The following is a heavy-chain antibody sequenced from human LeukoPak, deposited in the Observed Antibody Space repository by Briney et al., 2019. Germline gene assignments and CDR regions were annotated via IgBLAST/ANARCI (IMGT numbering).Heavy chain of an antibody. V-gene: IGHV4-59*01. Sequence: TSETLSLTCTVSGGSISSYYWSWIRQPPGKGLEWIGYIYYSGSTNYNPSLKSRVTISVDTSKNQFSLKLSSVTAADTAVYYCARAGEITIFGVVGFDYWGQGTLVTVSS. CDR3: ARAGEITIFGVVGFDY. CDR1: GGSISSYY. CDR2: IYYSGST. D-gene: IGHD3-3*01. J-gene: IGHJ4*02.